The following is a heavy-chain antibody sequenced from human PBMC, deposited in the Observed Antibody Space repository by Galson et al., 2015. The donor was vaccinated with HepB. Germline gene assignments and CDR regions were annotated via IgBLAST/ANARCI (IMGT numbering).Heavy chain of an antibody. CDR3: ARGGGYNFGSDY. Sequence: QSGAEVKKPGESLRISCKASGYSFTSYWISWVRQMPGKGLEWMGRIDPSDSYTNYSPSFQGHVPISADKSITTAYLQWSSLKASDTAMYYCARGGGYNFGSDYWGQGTLVTVSS. D-gene: IGHD5-18*01. V-gene: IGHV5-10-1*01. CDR1: GYSFTSYW. J-gene: IGHJ4*02. CDR2: IDPSDSYT.